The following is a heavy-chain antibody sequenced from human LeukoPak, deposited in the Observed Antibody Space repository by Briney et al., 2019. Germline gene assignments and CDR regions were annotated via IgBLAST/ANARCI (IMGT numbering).Heavy chain of an antibody. D-gene: IGHD3-10*01. CDR2: INPNSGGT. J-gene: IGHJ5*02. CDR1: GYTFTGYY. CDR3: AREAEYYYGSGRLNWFDP. V-gene: IGHV1-2*02. Sequence: GASVKVSCKASGYTFTGYYMHWVRQAPGQGLEWMGWINPNSGGTNYAQKFQGRVTMTRDTSISTAYMELSRLRSDDTAVYYCAREAEYYYGSGRLNWFDPWGQGTLVTVSS.